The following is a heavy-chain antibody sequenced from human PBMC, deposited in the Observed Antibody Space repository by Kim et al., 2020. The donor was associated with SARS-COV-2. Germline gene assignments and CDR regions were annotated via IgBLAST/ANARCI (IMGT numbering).Heavy chain of an antibody. CDR3: AREFGYDSSGYLDAFDI. D-gene: IGHD3-22*01. V-gene: IGHV1-2*02. CDR1: GYTFSGYY. Sequence: ASVKVSCKASGYTFSGYYMHWVRQAPGQGLEWMGWINPNSGGTNYAQKFQGRVTMTRDTSISTAYMELSRLRSDDTAVYYCAREFGYDSSGYLDAFDIWGQGTMVTVSS. J-gene: IGHJ3*02. CDR2: INPNSGGT.